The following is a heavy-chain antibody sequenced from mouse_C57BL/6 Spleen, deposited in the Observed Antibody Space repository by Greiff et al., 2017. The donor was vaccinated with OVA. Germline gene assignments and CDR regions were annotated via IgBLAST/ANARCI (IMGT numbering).Heavy chain of an antibody. V-gene: IGHV1-26*01. J-gene: IGHJ4*01. CDR3: YSNYYYAMDY. D-gene: IGHD2-5*01. CDR2: INPNNGGT. Sequence: EVKLQQSGPELVKPGASVKISCKASGYTFTDYYMNWVKQSHGKSLEWIGDINPNNGGTSYNQKFKGKATLTVDKSSSTAYMELRSLTSEDSAVYYCYSNYYYAMDYWGQGTSVTVSS. CDR1: GYTFTDYY.